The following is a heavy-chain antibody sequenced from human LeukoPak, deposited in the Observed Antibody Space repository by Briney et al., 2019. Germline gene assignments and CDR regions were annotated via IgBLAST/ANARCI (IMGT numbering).Heavy chain of an antibody. V-gene: IGHV3-7*04. CDR3: ARGARWLLY. CDR2: IREDGSET. D-gene: IGHD3-22*01. Sequence: GGSLRLSCAASGFTFSSYWMSWVRQAPGKGLEWVANIREDGSETYYVDSMKGRFAISRDNGKNSLYLQMNGLRAEDTAVYYCARGARWLLYRGQGTLVTVSS. J-gene: IGHJ4*02. CDR1: GFTFSSYW.